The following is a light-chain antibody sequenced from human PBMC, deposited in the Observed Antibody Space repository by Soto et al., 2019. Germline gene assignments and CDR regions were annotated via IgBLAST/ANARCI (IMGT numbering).Light chain of an antibody. CDR1: SSDVGGYNY. Sequence: QSALTQPASVSGSPGQSITISCTGTSSDVGGYNYVSWYQQHPGKAPKLMIYDVSNRPSGVSNRFSGSKSGNTASLTISGLQAEDEADYYCTSYTSITTPDYVFGTETKVTVL. J-gene: IGLJ1*01. CDR2: DVS. V-gene: IGLV2-14*01. CDR3: TSYTSITTPDYV.